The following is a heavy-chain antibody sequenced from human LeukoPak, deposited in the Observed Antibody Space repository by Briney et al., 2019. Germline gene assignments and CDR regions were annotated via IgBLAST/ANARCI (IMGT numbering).Heavy chain of an antibody. CDR3: ARVGNWFDP. CDR2: IYHSGYT. V-gene: IGHV4-39*07. D-gene: IGHD3-16*01. Sequence: SETLSLTCTVSGGSINSSSYYWGWIRQPPGKALEWIGSIYHSGYTYHNPSLKSRVTISLDTSKNQFSLKLSSVTAADTAVYYCARVGNWFDPWGQGTLVTVSS. CDR1: GGSINSSSYY. J-gene: IGHJ5*02.